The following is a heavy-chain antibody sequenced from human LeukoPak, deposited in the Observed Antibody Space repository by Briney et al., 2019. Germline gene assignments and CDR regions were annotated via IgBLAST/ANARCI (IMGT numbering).Heavy chain of an antibody. CDR1: GFTFSTYS. CDR3: GTLLSNGPFDY. V-gene: IGHV3-48*01. Sequence: GGSLRLSCAASGFTFSTYSMNWVRQAPGKGLEWVSYISSSSSTIYYADSVKGRFTISRDNAKNSLYLQMNSLRAEDTAVYYCGTLLSNGPFDYWGQGSLVTVSS. J-gene: IGHJ4*02. CDR2: ISSSSSTI.